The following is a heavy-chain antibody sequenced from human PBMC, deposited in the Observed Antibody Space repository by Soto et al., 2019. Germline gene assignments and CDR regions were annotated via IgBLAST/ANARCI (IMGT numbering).Heavy chain of an antibody. CDR2: ISYVGNTK. V-gene: IGHV3-30*03. CDR3: ASDLAFDAFDI. Sequence: GGSLRLSCAASGFTFRNFGMQWVRQAPGKGLEWVASISYVGNTKYSTDSVKGRFTITRDDSKNTLFLQMNSLRSEDTGVYYCASDLAFDAFDIWGQGTMVTVSS. CDR1: GFTFRNFG. J-gene: IGHJ3*02.